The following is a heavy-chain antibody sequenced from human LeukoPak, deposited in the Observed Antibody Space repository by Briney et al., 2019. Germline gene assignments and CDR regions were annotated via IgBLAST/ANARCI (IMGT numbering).Heavy chain of an antibody. Sequence: GGSLRLSCTASGFPFIEYSMNWVRQVPGKGLEWIAYIGIDSGNTKYADSVRGRFTISADKAKNSLYLQMNSLRVEDMAVYYCARDHNYAFDNWGQGTLVSVAS. CDR2: IGIDSGNT. CDR3: ARDHNYAFDN. V-gene: IGHV3-48*01. J-gene: IGHJ4*02. CDR1: GFPFIEYS. D-gene: IGHD1-1*01.